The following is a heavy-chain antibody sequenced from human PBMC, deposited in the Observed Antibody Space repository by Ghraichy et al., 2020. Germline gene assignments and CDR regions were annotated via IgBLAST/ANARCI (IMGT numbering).Heavy chain of an antibody. V-gene: IGHV3-21*01. J-gene: IGHJ4*02. D-gene: IGHD5-18*01. CDR1: GFTFSTST. Sequence: GGSLRLSCTASGFTFSTSTLNWVRQAPGKGLEWVSSISSSRTYIYYADSVKGRFTISRDNAKKSLDLQMNGLTAEDTGVYYCAREVNGYIRHWGQGTLITVSS. CDR3: AREVNGYIRH. CDR2: ISSSRTYI.